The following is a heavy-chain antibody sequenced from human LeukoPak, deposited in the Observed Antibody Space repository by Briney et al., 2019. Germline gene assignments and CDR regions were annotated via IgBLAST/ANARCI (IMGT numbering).Heavy chain of an antibody. V-gene: IGHV1-2*06. D-gene: IGHD1-26*01. J-gene: IGHJ4*02. Sequence: ASVKVSCKASGYTFTGYHIHWVRQAPGQGLEWMGRINPYSGDTNFAQKFQGRVTMTRDTSITTAYMDLSRLRSDDTAVYYCASGDSGSDYWGQGTLVTVSS. CDR1: GYTFTGYH. CDR3: ASGDSGSDY. CDR2: INPYSGDT.